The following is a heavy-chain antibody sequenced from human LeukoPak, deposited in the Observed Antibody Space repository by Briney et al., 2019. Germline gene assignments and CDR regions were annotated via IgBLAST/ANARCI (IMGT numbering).Heavy chain of an antibody. D-gene: IGHD3-22*01. CDR2: IYPGDSDT. CDR1: GYSFTSYW. V-gene: IGHV5-51*01. CDR3: ARRPTCYYDSSGYFDI. Sequence: GESLKISCKGSGYSFTSYWIGWVRQMPGKGLEWMGIIYPGDSDTRYSPSFQGQVTISADKSISTAYLQWSSLKASDTAMYYCARRPTCYYDSSGYFDIWGQGTMVTISS. J-gene: IGHJ3*02.